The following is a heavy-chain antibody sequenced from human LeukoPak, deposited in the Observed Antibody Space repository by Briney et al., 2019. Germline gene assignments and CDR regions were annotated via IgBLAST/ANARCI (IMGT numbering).Heavy chain of an antibody. CDR3: ARSYFSSSWYGGFDY. Sequence: GGSLRLSCAASGFTFSSYRMNWVRQAPGKGLEWVSYISSSSSTIYYADSVKGRFTISRDNAKNSLYLQMNSLRAEDTAVYYCARSYFSSSWYGGFDYWGQGTLVTVSS. J-gene: IGHJ4*02. D-gene: IGHD6-13*01. V-gene: IGHV3-48*04. CDR2: ISSSSSTI. CDR1: GFTFSSYR.